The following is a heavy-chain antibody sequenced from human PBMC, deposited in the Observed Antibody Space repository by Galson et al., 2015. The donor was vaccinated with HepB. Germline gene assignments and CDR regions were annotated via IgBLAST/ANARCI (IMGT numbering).Heavy chain of an antibody. J-gene: IGHJ6*02. CDR3: ARDHSYSKRDSYYGMDV. CDR1: GFTFSSYG. Sequence: SLRLSCAASGFTFSSYGMHWVRQAPGKGPEWVAVIWYDGSNKYYADSVKGRFTISRDNSKNTLYLQMNSLRAEDTAVYYCARDHSYSKRDSYYGMDVWGQGTTVTVSS. CDR2: IWYDGSNK. D-gene: IGHD4-11*01. V-gene: IGHV3-33*01.